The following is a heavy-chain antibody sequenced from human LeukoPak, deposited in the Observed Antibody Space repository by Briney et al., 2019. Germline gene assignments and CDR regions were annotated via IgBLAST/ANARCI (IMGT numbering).Heavy chain of an antibody. Sequence: PSETLSLTCTVSGGSISSYYWSWIRQPPGKGLEWIGNIYYSGSTNYNPSLKRRVTISVDTSKNQFALKLSSVTAADTAVYYCARSKGYDSSGYLNFDYWGQGTLVTVSS. CDR3: ARSKGYDSSGYLNFDY. CDR1: GGSISSYY. D-gene: IGHD3-22*01. V-gene: IGHV4-59*08. CDR2: IYYSGST. J-gene: IGHJ4*02.